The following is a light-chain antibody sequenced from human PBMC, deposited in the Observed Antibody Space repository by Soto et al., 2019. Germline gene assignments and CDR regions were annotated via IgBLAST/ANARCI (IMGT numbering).Light chain of an antibody. CDR3: QQYGSSPLT. Sequence: EIVLTQSPGTLSLSLGERATLSCGASQSVNSNSLAWYQQTPGQSPRLLFYAASNRASNVPDRFSASGSGTDFTLTISRLEPEDFAVYHCQQYGSSPLTFGGGTKVEIK. V-gene: IGKV3-20*01. CDR2: AAS. J-gene: IGKJ4*01. CDR1: QSVNSNS.